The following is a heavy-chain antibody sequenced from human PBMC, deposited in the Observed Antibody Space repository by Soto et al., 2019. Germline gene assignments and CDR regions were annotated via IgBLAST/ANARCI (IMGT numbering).Heavy chain of an antibody. J-gene: IGHJ6*02. Sequence: PGGSLRLSCAASGFTVSSNYMSWVRQAPGKGLEWVSVIYSGGSTYYADSVKGRFTISRDNSKNTLYLQMNSLRAEDTAVYYCARAGDYGDYVGHYYYGMDVWGQGTTVTVSS. CDR3: ARAGDYGDYVGHYYYGMDV. D-gene: IGHD4-17*01. V-gene: IGHV3-53*01. CDR2: IYSGGST. CDR1: GFTVSSNY.